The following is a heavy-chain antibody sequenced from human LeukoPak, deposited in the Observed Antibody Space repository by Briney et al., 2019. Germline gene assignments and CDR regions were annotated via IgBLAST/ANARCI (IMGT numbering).Heavy chain of an antibody. V-gene: IGHV3-33*01. D-gene: IGHD2-2*01. CDR1: GFTFRNYG. CDR2: IWYDGSNK. J-gene: IGHJ5*02. Sequence: PGRSLRLSCVASGFTFRNYGMHWVRQAPGKGLEWVAVIWYDGSNKYYADSVKGRFTISRDISKNTLYLQMNSLRAEDTAVYYCARDGCGSTSCYHYELTSWGQGTLVTVSS. CDR3: ARDGCGSTSCYHYELTS.